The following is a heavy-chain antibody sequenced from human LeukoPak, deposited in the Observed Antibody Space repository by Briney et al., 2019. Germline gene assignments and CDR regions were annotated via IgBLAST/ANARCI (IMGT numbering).Heavy chain of an antibody. CDR1: GFTFSSYS. J-gene: IGHJ4*02. V-gene: IGHV3-21*01. CDR2: ISSSSSYI. Sequence: GGSLRLSCAASGFTFSSYSMNWVRQAPGKGLEWVSSISSSSSYIYYADSVKGRFTISRDNAKNSLYLQMNSLRAEDTAVYYCARDRAPKAYFDYWGQGTLVTVSS. CDR3: ARDRAPKAYFDY.